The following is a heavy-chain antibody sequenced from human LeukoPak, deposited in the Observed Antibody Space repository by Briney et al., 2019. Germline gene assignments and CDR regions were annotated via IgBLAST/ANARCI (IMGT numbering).Heavy chain of an antibody. Sequence: GASVKVSCKASGYTFTSYGISWVRQAPGQGLEWMGWISAYNGNTNYAQKLQGRVTMTTDTSTSTAYMELRSLRSDDTAVYYCARDIVVVPAAILSPHDAFDIWGQGTMVTVSS. J-gene: IGHJ3*02. CDR2: ISAYNGNT. V-gene: IGHV1-18*01. CDR3: ARDIVVVPAAILSPHDAFDI. D-gene: IGHD2-2*02. CDR1: GYTFTSYG.